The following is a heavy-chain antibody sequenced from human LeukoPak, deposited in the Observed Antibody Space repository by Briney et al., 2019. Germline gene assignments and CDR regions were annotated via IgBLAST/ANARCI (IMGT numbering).Heavy chain of an antibody. V-gene: IGHV2-5*02. J-gene: IGHJ3*02. CDR1: GFSLSTSGVG. D-gene: IGHD3-16*01. Sequence: VSGPTLVKPTQTLTLTCTFSGFSLSTSGVGVGWIRQPPGEVLEWLALIYWDDDKRYSPSLKSRLTITKDTSKNQVVLTMTNMDPVDTATYYCAHRGLRGDAFDIWGQGTMVTVSS. CDR3: AHRGLRGDAFDI. CDR2: IYWDDDK.